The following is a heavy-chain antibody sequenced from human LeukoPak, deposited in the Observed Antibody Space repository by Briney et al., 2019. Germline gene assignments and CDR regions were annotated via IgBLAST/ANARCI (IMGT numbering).Heavy chain of an antibody. CDR1: GDSITSGTYY. CDR3: ARGLWFGDENPPYFDY. V-gene: IGHV4-61*02. D-gene: IGHD3-10*01. CDR2: VYTSEST. J-gene: IGHJ4*02. Sequence: PSETLSLTCTVSGDSITSGTYYWPWIRQPAGKGLEWIGRVYTSESTNYNPSLKSRVTISVDTTRNQFSQKLSSVTAADTAVYYCARGLWFGDENPPYFDYWGQGILVTVSS.